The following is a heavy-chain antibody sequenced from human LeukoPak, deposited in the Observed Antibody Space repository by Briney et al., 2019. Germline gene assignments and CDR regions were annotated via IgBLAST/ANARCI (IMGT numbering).Heavy chain of an antibody. CDR3: VKDPHSSGRYYFDY. CDR2: ISSNGGRT. D-gene: IGHD6-19*01. J-gene: IGHJ4*02. V-gene: IGHV3-64*05. CDR1: GFTFSNYA. Sequence: GGSLRLSCADSGFTFSNYAMHWVRQAPGKGLEYVSGISSNGGRTYYADSVKGRFTISRDNSKNTMYVQMSTLRVEDTAVYYCVKDPHSSGRYYFDYWGQGTLVTVSS.